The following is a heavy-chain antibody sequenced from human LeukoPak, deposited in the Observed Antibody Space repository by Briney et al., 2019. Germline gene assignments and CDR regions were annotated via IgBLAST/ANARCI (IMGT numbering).Heavy chain of an antibody. CDR3: AREGSNEYYYYYMDV. J-gene: IGHJ6*03. Sequence: GGSLRLSCAASGFIFNDYYMTWIRQAPGRGLEWVSYISSSGTTIYYADSVKGRFTISRDNAKNSLYLQMNSLRAEDTAVYYCAREGSNEYYYYYMDVWGKGTTVTVSS. CDR1: GFIFNDYY. CDR2: ISSSGTTI. D-gene: IGHD2-15*01. V-gene: IGHV3-11*01.